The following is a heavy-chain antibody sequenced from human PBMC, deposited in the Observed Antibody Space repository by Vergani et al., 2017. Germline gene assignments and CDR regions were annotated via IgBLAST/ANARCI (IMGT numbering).Heavy chain of an antibody. CDR3: ARGSCLGGSCYKPLFDY. V-gene: IGHV4-61*02. CDR1: GGSINSHNYY. Sequence: VKGKEKGKGLVKPSQTLSLTCTVSGGSINSHNYYWSWIRQPAGKGLEWIGRIHTSGSTNYNPSLKSRVTMSEDTSKNQFSLNLTSVTAADTAVYFCARGSCLGGSCYKPLFDYWGQGILVTVSS. D-gene: IGHD2-15*01. CDR2: IHTSGST. J-gene: IGHJ4*02.